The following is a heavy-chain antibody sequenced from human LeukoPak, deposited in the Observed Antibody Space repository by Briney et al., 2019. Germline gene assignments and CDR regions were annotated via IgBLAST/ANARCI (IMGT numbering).Heavy chain of an antibody. D-gene: IGHD3-3*01. CDR3: ARGPDNYDFWSGYPLAAFDY. CDR2: ISHDVKTT. Sequence: GKSLRLSCVASGFSFSDSVIHWVRQAPGKGLEWVAVISHDVKTTYYADSAKGRFTISRDNAKNSLYLQMNSLRAEDTAVYYCARGPDNYDFWSGYPLAAFDYWGQGTLVTVSS. CDR1: GFSFSDSV. J-gene: IGHJ4*02. V-gene: IGHV3-30*04.